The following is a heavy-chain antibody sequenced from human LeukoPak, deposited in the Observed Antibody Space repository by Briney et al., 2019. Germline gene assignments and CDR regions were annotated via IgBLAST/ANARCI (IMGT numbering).Heavy chain of an antibody. D-gene: IGHD5-18*01. V-gene: IGHV3-23*01. CDR2: ISNGGTST. CDR1: GFTFSTYA. J-gene: IGHJ4*02. Sequence: GGSLRLSCAVSGFTFSTYAMTWVRQAPGKGLEWASSISNGGTSTYYADSVKGRFTISRDNPKNTLYLQMNSLRAEDTAVYYCAKGGRLREYSLDYWGQGTLVTVSS. CDR3: AKGGRLREYSLDY.